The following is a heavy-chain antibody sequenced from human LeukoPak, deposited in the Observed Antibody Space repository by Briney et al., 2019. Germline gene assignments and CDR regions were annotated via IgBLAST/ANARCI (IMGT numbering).Heavy chain of an antibody. CDR2: IYSGGST. V-gene: IGHV3-53*01. Sequence: GGSLRLSCAASGFTVSSNYMSWVRQAPGKGLEWVSVIYSGGSTYYADSVKGRFTISRDNSKNTLYLQMNSLRAEDTAVYYCARQDAYYDILTDYWGQGTLVTVSS. J-gene: IGHJ4*02. CDR1: GFTVSSNY. D-gene: IGHD3-9*01. CDR3: ARQDAYYDILTDY.